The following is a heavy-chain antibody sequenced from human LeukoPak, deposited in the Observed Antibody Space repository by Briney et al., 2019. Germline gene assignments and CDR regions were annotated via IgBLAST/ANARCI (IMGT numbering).Heavy chain of an antibody. CDR2: ICGSGGST. CDR1: GCPFSRYA. Sequence: GGSLSLSCAVSGCPFSRYAMSWVRQAPGKGLEWVSAICGSGGSTYYAPSEKRRFTISSDNSKNTLYLQINSLRAEDPAVYYCAKGSPWDYGAFYYYGMDVWGQGTTVTVSS. J-gene: IGHJ6*02. D-gene: IGHD4-17*01. CDR3: AKGSPWDYGAFYYYGMDV. V-gene: IGHV3-23*01.